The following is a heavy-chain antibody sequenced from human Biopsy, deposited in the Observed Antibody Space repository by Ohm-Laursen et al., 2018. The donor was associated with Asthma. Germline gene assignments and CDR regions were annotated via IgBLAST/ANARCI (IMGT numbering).Heavy chain of an antibody. CDR2: INSVFGTT. J-gene: IGHJ4*02. V-gene: IGHV1-69*13. CDR1: GGTFNTYV. D-gene: IGHD2-2*01. Sequence: GASVKVSCKSLGGTFNTYVIGWGRQAPGQGLEWGGGINSVFGTTTYPQKFQDRVTITADDSTSTVYMELSSLRSEDTAVYYCARKAGSCISRTCYSLDFWGQGTLVTVSS. CDR3: ARKAGSCISRTCYSLDF.